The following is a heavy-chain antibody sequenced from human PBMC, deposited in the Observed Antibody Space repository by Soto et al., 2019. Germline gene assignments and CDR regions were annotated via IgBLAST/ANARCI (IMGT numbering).Heavy chain of an antibody. Sequence: QVQLVQSGAEVKKPGASVKVSCKASGYTFTSYGISWVRQAPGQGLEWMGWISAYDGNTNYAQKLQRRVTMTTNTSTSTANMELRSLRSDDTAVYYCARALGDSSGWLQLDYWGQGTLVTVSS. CDR1: GYTFTSYG. CDR2: ISAYDGNT. CDR3: ARALGDSSGWLQLDY. J-gene: IGHJ4*02. V-gene: IGHV1-18*01. D-gene: IGHD6-19*01.